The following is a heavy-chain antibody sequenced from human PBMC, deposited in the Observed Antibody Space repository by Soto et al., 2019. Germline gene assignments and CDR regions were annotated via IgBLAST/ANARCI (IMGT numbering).Heavy chain of an antibody. CDR2: IIPIFGTA. V-gene: IGHV1-69*12. Sequence: QVQLVQSGAEVKKPGSSVKVSCKASGGTFSSYAISWVRQAPGQGLEWMGGIIPIFGTANYAQKFQGRVTITADESTSTDYMELSSRRSEDPAVYYCASHEYGGNPLSRLRDYWGQGTLVTVSS. CDR3: ASHEYGGNPLSRLRDY. D-gene: IGHD4-17*01. CDR1: GGTFSSYA. J-gene: IGHJ4*02.